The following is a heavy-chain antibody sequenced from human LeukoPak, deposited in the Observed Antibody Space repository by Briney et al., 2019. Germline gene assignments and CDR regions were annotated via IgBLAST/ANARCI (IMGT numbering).Heavy chain of an antibody. D-gene: IGHD4/OR15-4a*01. CDR3: ARAGRTISGSFDT. Sequence: SETLSLTCTVSGGSISSYYWSWIRQTPGKGLEWIAYIFDIGSTTYNPSLKSRVTMSMDTSKNQFSLTLSSVTAADAGMYYCARAGRTISGSFDTWGQGTLVTVSS. CDR1: GGSISSYY. J-gene: IGHJ4*02. CDR2: IFDIGST. V-gene: IGHV4-59*01.